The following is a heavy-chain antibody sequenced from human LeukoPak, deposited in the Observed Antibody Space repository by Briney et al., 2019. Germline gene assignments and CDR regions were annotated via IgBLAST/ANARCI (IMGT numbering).Heavy chain of an antibody. CDR3: ARGGWSGYSYGSEPEKYFDY. J-gene: IGHJ4*02. Sequence: GASVKVSCKASGYTFTGYYMHWVRQAPGQGLEWMGWINPNSGGTNYAQKFQGRVTMTTDTSISTAYMELSRLRSDDTAVYYCARGGWSGYSYGSEPEKYFDYWGQGTLVTVSS. CDR1: GYTFTGYY. CDR2: INPNSGGT. D-gene: IGHD5-18*01. V-gene: IGHV1-2*02.